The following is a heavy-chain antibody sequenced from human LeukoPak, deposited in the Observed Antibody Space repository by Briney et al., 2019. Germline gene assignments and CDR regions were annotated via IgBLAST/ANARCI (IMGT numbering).Heavy chain of an antibody. CDR1: GFTFSTNA. V-gene: IGHV3-23*01. Sequence: GGSLRLSCAASGFTFSTNAMSWVRRAPGKGLEWVSAVSGSGDSTYYADSVKGRFTISRANSKNTLYLQMNSLRAEDTAVYYCAKDLSIAAAGTTPYFDYWGQGTLVTVSS. J-gene: IGHJ4*02. CDR2: VSGSGDST. D-gene: IGHD6-13*01. CDR3: AKDLSIAAAGTTPYFDY.